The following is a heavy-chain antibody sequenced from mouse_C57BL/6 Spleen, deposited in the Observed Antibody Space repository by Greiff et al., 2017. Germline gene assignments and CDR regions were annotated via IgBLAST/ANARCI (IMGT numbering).Heavy chain of an antibody. V-gene: IGHV1-80*01. CDR3: AREGGNSSYYYAMDY. CDR1: GYAFSSYW. Sequence: QVQLQQSGAELVKPGASVKISCKASGYAFSSYWMNWVKQRPGKGLEWMGQIYPGDGDTTYNGKFKGKATLTADKSSSTAYMQLSSLTSEDSAFYFCAREGGNSSYYYAMDYWGQGTSVTVSS. CDR2: IYPGDGDT. J-gene: IGHJ4*01. D-gene: IGHD2-1*01.